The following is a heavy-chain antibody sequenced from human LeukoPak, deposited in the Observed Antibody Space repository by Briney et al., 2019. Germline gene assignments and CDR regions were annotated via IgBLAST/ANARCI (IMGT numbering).Heavy chain of an antibody. Sequence: GGSLGLSCAASGFSFGSSWMSWVRQAPGKGLEWVARIKPDGTEKSYVASVEGRFTISRDNAKNSLYLQMNSLRNEDTALYYCARDWSWDAHDYWGRGTLITVSS. D-gene: IGHD1-26*01. CDR1: GFSFGSSW. CDR2: IKPDGTEK. CDR3: ARDWSWDAHDY. J-gene: IGHJ4*02. V-gene: IGHV3-7*01.